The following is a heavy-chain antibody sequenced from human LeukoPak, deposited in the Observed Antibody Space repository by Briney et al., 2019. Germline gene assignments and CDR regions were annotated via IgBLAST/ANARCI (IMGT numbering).Heavy chain of an antibody. J-gene: IGHJ4*02. CDR2: IYYSGST. CDR3: ARRYSGYDPFDY. CDR1: GGSISSSSYY. D-gene: IGHD5-12*01. Sequence: SETLSLTCTVSGGSISSSSYYWGWIRQPPGKGLEWIGSIYYSGSTYYNPSLKSRVTISVDTSKDQFSLKLSSVTAADTAVYYCARRYSGYDPFDYWGQGTLVTVSS. V-gene: IGHV4-39*01.